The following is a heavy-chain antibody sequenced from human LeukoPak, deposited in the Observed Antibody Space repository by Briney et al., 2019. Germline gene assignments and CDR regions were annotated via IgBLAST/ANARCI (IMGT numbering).Heavy chain of an antibody. D-gene: IGHD3-22*01. Sequence: ASVKVSCKASGGTFSSYAISWVRQAPGQGLEWMGGIIPIFGTANYAQKFQGRVTITTDESTSTAYMELSSLRSEDTAVYYCAREGYYDSSGYYYYWGQGTLVTVSS. V-gene: IGHV1-69*05. CDR1: GGTFSSYA. CDR2: IIPIFGTA. CDR3: AREGYYDSSGYYYY. J-gene: IGHJ4*02.